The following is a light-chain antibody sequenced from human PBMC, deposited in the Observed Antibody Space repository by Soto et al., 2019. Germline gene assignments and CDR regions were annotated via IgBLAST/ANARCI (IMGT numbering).Light chain of an antibody. V-gene: IGLV1-51*01. CDR2: DNN. Sequence: QSVLTQPPSVSAAPGQKVHISCSGSSSNIGNNYVSWYQQLPGTAPKLLIYDNNKRPSGIPDRFSGSKSGTSATLGITGLQTGDEADYYCGTWDSSLSAAVFGGGTQLTVL. J-gene: IGLJ7*01. CDR1: SSNIGNNY. CDR3: GTWDSSLSAAV.